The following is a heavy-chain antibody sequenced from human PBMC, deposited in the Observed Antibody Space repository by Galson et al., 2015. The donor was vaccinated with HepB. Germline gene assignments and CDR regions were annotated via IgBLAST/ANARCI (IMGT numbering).Heavy chain of an antibody. CDR2: INPSGGST. V-gene: IGHV1-46*01. CDR3: ARQYCSSTSCQPYYFDY. J-gene: IGHJ4*02. D-gene: IGHD2-2*01. Sequence: SVKVSCKASGYTFTSYYMHWVRQAPGQGLEWMGIINPSGGSTSYAQKFQGRVTMTRDTSTSTVYMELSSLRSEDTAVYYCARQYCSSTSCQPYYFDYWGQGTLVTVSS. CDR1: GYTFTSYY.